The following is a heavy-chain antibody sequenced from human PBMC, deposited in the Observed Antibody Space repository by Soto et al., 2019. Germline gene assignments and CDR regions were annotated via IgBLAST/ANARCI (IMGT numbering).Heavy chain of an antibody. CDR1: GFTFSDHY. Sequence: EVQLVESGGGLVQPGGSLRLSCAASGFTFSDHYMDWVRQAPGKGLEWVGRTRNKANSYTTEYAASVKGRFTISRDDSKTSLYLQMNSLKTEDTAVYYCAREGWELIFDYWGQGTLVTVSS. CDR2: TRNKANSYTT. D-gene: IGHD1-26*01. V-gene: IGHV3-72*01. CDR3: AREGWELIFDY. J-gene: IGHJ4*02.